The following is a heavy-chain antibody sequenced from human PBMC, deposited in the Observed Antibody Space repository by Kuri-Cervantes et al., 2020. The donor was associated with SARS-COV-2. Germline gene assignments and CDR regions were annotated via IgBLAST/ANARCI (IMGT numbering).Heavy chain of an antibody. J-gene: IGHJ6*02. CDR3: AREEWLLSSDYYYYYYGMDV. Sequence: GESLKISCAAPGFTFSSYAMHWVRQAPGEGLEWVAVISYDGSNKYYADSVKGRFTISRDNSKNTLYLQMNSLRAEDTAVYYCAREEWLLSSDYYYYYYGMDVWGQGTTVTVSS. CDR2: ISYDGSNK. CDR1: GFTFSSYA. D-gene: IGHD3-3*01. V-gene: IGHV3-30-3*01.